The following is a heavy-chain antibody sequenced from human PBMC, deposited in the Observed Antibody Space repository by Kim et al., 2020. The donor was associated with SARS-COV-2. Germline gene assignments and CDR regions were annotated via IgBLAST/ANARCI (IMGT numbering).Heavy chain of an antibody. CDR2: IYYSGTT. D-gene: IGHD6-19*01. CDR1: GGSISSSSYY. J-gene: IGHJ4*02. V-gene: IGHV4-39*01. Sequence: SETLSLTCTVSGGSISSSSYYWGWIRQPPGKGREWIGTIYYSGTTYYNSSLESRLTISVDTSRNQFSLRLTSVTAADTAMYYCARNVAVAGTFYWGQGT. CDR3: ARNVAVAGTFY.